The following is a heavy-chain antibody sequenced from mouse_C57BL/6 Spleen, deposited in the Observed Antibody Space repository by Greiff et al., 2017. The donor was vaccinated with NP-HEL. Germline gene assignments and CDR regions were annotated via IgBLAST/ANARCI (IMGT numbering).Heavy chain of an antibody. V-gene: IGHV5-6*01. D-gene: IGHD1-1*01. Sequence: DVQLVESGGDLVKPGGSLKLSCAASGFTFSSYGMSWVRQTPDKRLEWVATISSGGSYPYYPDSVKGRFTISRDNAKNTLYLQMSSLKSEDTAMYYCARHVLLRQGAMDYWGQGTSVTVSS. CDR3: ARHVLLRQGAMDY. CDR1: GFTFSSYG. CDR2: ISSGGSYP. J-gene: IGHJ4*01.